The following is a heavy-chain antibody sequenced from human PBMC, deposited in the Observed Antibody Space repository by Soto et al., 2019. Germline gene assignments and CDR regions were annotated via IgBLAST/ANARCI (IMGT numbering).Heavy chain of an antibody. CDR2: ISGSGGST. CDR1: GFTFSSYA. D-gene: IGHD6-25*01. Sequence: EVQLLEAGGGLLQPGGSLRLSCAASGFTFSSYARSWVRQAPGKWLEWVSAISGSGGSTYYADSVKVRFTISRDNSNNTLYLQMHSLRAEDTAVSYCAKPEERPLYWYFDLWGRGTLVTVAS. CDR3: AKPEERPLYWYFDL. J-gene: IGHJ2*01. V-gene: IGHV3-23*01.